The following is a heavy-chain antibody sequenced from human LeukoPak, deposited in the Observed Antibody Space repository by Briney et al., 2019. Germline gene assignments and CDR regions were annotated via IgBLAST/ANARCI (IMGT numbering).Heavy chain of an antibody. CDR1: GFTFSTYG. Sequence: GGSLRLSCAAAGFTFSTYGMSWVRQAPGKGLEWVSGISGSGGRTSYAQSVKGRFTISRDNAKNSLYLQMNSLRAEDTAVYYCAKSYLSSGSSLASDYWGQGTLVTVSS. CDR2: ISGSGGRT. D-gene: IGHD1-26*01. J-gene: IGHJ4*02. CDR3: AKSYLSSGSSLASDY. V-gene: IGHV3-23*01.